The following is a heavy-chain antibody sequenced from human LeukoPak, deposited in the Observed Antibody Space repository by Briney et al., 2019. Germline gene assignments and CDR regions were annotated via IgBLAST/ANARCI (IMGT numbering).Heavy chain of an antibody. J-gene: IGHJ4*02. CDR3: ARRGGSGSYYFY. CDR1: GDSISSGGYY. V-gene: IGHV4-31*03. Sequence: PSETLSLTCTVSGDSISSGGYYWSWIRQHPGKGLEWIGYIYYSGSTYYNPSLKSRVTISVDTSKNQFSLKLSSVTAADTAVYYCARRGGSGSYYFYWGQGTLVTVSS. CDR2: IYYSGST. D-gene: IGHD3-10*01.